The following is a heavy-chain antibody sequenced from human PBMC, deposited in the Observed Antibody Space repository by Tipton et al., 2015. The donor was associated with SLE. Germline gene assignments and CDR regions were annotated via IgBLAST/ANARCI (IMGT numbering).Heavy chain of an antibody. J-gene: IGHJ4*02. CDR1: GFTFSIYT. Sequence: GSLRLSCAASGFTFSIYTMSWVRQAPGKGLEWVSVIYSSGRTDYADSVKGRFTISRDNSKNTLYLQMHSLRADDTALYFCEKGIRFLGWFRFDSWGQGTLVTVSS. CDR2: IYSSGRT. CDR3: EKGIRFLGWFRFDS. V-gene: IGHV3-23*03. D-gene: IGHD3-3*01.